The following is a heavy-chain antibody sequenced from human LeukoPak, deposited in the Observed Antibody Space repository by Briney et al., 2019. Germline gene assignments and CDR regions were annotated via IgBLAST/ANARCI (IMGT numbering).Heavy chain of an antibody. CDR2: SSSSYI. V-gene: IGHV3-21*01. J-gene: IGHJ4*02. Sequence: GGSLRLSCAASGFTFSSYSMNWVRQAPGKGLEGVSSSSSSYIYYADSVKGRFTISRDNAKNSLYLQMNSLRAEDTAVYYCARGYSGYANFDYWGQGTLVTVSS. D-gene: IGHD5-12*01. CDR1: GFTFSSYS. CDR3: ARGYSGYANFDY.